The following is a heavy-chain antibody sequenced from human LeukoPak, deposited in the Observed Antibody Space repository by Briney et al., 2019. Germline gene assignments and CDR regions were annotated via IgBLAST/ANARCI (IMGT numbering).Heavy chain of an antibody. V-gene: IGHV3-7*01. J-gene: IGHJ4*02. CDR1: GFTFKKYW. D-gene: IGHD5-24*01. CDR2: IKEDGSET. Sequence: GGSPRLSCAASGFTFKKYWMNWVRQVPGKGLECLANIKEDGSETYYADSVKGRFTVSRDNPKNLLFLQINSLRVEDTAVYYCARETPRRGETRDGYRWGQGTLVTVSS. CDR3: ARETPRRGETRDGYR.